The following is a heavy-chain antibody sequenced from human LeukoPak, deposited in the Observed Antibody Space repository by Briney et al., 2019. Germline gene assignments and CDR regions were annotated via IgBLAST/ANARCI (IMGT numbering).Heavy chain of an antibody. CDR2: INAGNGNT. D-gene: IGHD6-13*01. Sequence: ASVKVSCKASGYTFTSYAMHWVRQAPGQRLEWMGWINAGNGNTKYSQKFQGRVTITRDTSASTAYRELSSLRSEDTAVYYCAREQQLNWFDPWGQGTLVTVSS. V-gene: IGHV1-3*01. CDR3: AREQQLNWFDP. J-gene: IGHJ5*02. CDR1: GYTFTSYA.